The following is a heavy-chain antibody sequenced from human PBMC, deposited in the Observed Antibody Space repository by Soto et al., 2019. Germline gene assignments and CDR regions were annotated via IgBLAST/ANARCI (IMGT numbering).Heavy chain of an antibody. CDR2: IYYSGST. D-gene: IGHD2-2*01. CDR1: GGSISSGDYY. J-gene: IGHJ6*02. Sequence: QVQLQESGPGLVKPSQTLSLTCTVSGGSISSGDYYWSWIRQPPGKGLEWIGYIYYSGSTYYNPSLKSRVTISVDTSKNQFSLKLSSVTAADTAVYYCARERRTSRYYYGMDVWGQGTTVTVSS. CDR3: ARERRTSRYYYGMDV. V-gene: IGHV4-30-4*01.